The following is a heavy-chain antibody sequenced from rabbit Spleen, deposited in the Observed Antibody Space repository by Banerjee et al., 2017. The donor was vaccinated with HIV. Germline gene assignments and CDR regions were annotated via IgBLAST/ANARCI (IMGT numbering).Heavy chain of an antibody. D-gene: IGHD1-1*01. CDR1: GFDFSSYYM. CDR3: ASGYSDIYFNL. V-gene: IGHV1S45*01. Sequence: QEQLKESGGGLVQPGGSLKVSCKVSGFDFSSYYMTWVRQAPGKGLEWIACINAATGKPVYATWAKGRFTISRTSSTTVTLRMTSLTAADRATYFCASGYSDIYFNLWGQGTLVTVS. CDR2: INAATGKP. J-gene: IGHJ4*01.